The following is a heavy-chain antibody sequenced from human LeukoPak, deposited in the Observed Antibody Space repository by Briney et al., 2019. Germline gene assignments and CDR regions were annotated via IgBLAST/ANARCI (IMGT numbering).Heavy chain of an antibody. J-gene: IGHJ5*02. Sequence: GASVKVSCKASGYTFTSYGISWVRQAPGQGLEWMGWISAYNGNTNYAQKLQGRVTMTTDTSTSTAYMELRSLRSDDTAVYYCARMGCFGTSCYIRPENWFDPWGQGTLVTVSS. D-gene: IGHD2-2*02. CDR3: ARMGCFGTSCYIRPENWFDP. CDR2: ISAYNGNT. CDR1: GYTFTSYG. V-gene: IGHV1-18*01.